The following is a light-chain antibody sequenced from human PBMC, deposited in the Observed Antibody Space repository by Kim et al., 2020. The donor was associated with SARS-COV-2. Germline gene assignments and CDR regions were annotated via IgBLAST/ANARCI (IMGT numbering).Light chain of an antibody. J-gene: IGLJ3*02. CDR1: SGHSNYA. CDR3: QTWGTGIQV. Sequence: QLVLTQSPSASASLGASVKLTCTLSSGHSNYAIAWHQQQPEKGPRYLMMINTDGSHSRGDGIPARFSGSSSGAERYLTISSLQSDDEADYYCQTWGTGIQVFGGGTKLTVL. CDR2: INTDGSH. V-gene: IGLV4-69*01.